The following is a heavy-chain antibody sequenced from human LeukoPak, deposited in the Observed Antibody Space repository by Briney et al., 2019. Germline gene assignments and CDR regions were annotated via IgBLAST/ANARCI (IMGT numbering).Heavy chain of an antibody. Sequence: PGGSLRLSCAASGFTFSSYAMHWVRQAPGKGLEWVAVISYDGSNKYYADSVKGRFTISRDNSKNTLYLQMNSLRAEDTAVYYCAKAVAAYCGGDCYGDYMDVWGKGTTVTVSS. D-gene: IGHD2-21*01. J-gene: IGHJ6*03. V-gene: IGHV3-30-3*01. CDR3: AKAVAAYCGGDCYGDYMDV. CDR2: ISYDGSNK. CDR1: GFTFSSYA.